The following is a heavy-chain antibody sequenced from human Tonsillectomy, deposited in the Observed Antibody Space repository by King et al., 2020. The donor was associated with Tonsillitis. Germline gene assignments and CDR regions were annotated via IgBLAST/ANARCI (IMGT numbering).Heavy chain of an antibody. CDR2: MRNDGTNS. CDR1: GFTFSSYG. D-gene: IGHD4-17*01. Sequence: VQLVESGGGVVQPGGSLRLSCAASGFTFSSYGMHWVRQAPGKGLEWVALMRNDGTNSYYADYVKGRFTISRDNSKNTLYLQMNSLRAEDTAVYYCAKDISVSTAFDYWGQGTLVTVSS. V-gene: IGHV3-30*02. CDR3: AKDISVSTAFDY. J-gene: IGHJ4*02.